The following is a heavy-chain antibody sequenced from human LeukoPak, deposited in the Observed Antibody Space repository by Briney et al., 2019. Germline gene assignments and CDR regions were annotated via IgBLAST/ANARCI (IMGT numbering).Heavy chain of an antibody. CDR1: GGSISSYY. CDR2: IYYSGST. J-gene: IGHJ4*02. V-gene: IGHV4-59*01. CDR3: AREVYYYDSSGPYFDY. D-gene: IGHD3-22*01. Sequence: SETLSLTCTVSGGSISSYYWSWIRQPPGKGLEWIGYIYYSGSTNYNPSLKSRVTISVDTSKNQFSLKLSSVTAADTAVYYCAREVYYYDSSGPYFDYWGQGTLVTVSS.